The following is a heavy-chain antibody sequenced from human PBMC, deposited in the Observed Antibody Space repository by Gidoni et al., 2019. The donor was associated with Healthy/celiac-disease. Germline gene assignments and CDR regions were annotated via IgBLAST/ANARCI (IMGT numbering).Heavy chain of an antibody. CDR3: ARGKGYYYYMDV. CDR1: GYTFTSYD. J-gene: IGHJ6*03. CDR2: MNPNSGHP. Sequence: QVQRGQSGAEEKKPGASVKVYGKATGYTFTSYDLNWVRQATGQGLEWMGWMNPNSGHPGYAQTFQGRVTMTRHTSIRTASMELRSLSSEDTAVYYCARGKGYYYYMDVWGKGTTVTVSS. V-gene: IGHV1-8*01.